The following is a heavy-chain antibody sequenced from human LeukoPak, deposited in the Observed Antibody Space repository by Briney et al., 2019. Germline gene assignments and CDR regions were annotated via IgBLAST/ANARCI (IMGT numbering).Heavy chain of an antibody. CDR2: IYYSGST. CDR1: GGSISSYY. Sequence: SETLSLTCTVSGGSISSYYWSWIRQPPGKGLEWIGYIYYSGSTNYNPSLKGRVTISVDTSKNQFSLKLSSVTAADTAVYYCARTWDYDILTGPLYYYMDVWGKGTTVTVSS. CDR3: ARTWDYDILTGPLYYYMDV. V-gene: IGHV4-59*01. J-gene: IGHJ6*03. D-gene: IGHD3-9*01.